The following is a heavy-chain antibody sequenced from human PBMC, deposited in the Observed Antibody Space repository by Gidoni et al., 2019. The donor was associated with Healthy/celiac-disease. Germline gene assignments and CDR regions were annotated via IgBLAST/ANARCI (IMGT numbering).Heavy chain of an antibody. D-gene: IGHD1-20*01. CDR1: GFTFSSYS. J-gene: IGHJ4*02. CDR3: ARADGITRYYFDY. CDR2: ISSSSSYI. V-gene: IGHV3-21*01. Sequence: EVQLVESGGGLVKPGGSLRLSCPASGFTFSSYSMNWVRQGPGKGLAWVSSISSSSSYIYYADSVKGRFTISRDNAKNSLYLQMNSLRAEDTAVYYCARADGITRYYFDYWGQGTLVTVSS.